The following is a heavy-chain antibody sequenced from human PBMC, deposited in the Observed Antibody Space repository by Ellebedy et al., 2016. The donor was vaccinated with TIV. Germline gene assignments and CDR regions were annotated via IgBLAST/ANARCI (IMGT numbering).Heavy chain of an antibody. V-gene: IGHV5-51*01. J-gene: IGHJ4*02. Sequence: GESLKISCQGSAYSFINYWIVWVRQMPGRGLEWMGIIDLSDSDTRYSPSFQGQVTISADRPVTTAYLHFNSLKPSDTAVYYCAKLGHRATPDDSWGQGTLVTVSS. CDR3: AKLGHRATPDDS. CDR1: AYSFINYW. D-gene: IGHD1-14*01. CDR2: IDLSDSDT.